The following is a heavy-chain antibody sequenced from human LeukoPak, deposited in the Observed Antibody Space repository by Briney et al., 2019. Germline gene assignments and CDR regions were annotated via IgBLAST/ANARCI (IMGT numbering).Heavy chain of an antibody. CDR2: INPSGGRT. V-gene: IGHV1-46*01. J-gene: IGHJ3*02. CDR3: ARGGVGASGVSDI. CDR1: GYTLTSYY. D-gene: IGHD3-10*01. Sequence: AASVKVSCKASGYTLTSYYMHWVRLAPGQGLEWMGIINPSGGRTSYAQKFQDRVTVTRDTSTSTLYMELRSLRSEDTAVYYCARGGVGASGVSDIWGQGTMVTVSS.